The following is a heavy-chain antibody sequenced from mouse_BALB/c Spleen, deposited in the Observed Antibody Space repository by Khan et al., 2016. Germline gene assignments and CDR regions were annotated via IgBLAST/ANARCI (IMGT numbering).Heavy chain of an antibody. CDR1: GYSITSDYA. J-gene: IGHJ1*01. V-gene: IGHV3-2*02. CDR3: TRSPTATRYFDV. D-gene: IGHD1-2*01. CDR2: IRYSGST. Sequence: EVQLQESGPGLVKPSQSLSLTCTVTGYSITSDYAWNWIRQFPGNTLEWMGYIRYSGSTTYNPSLKSRISITRDTSKNQFFLQLYSVTTEDTATYYCTRSPTATRYFDVWGAGTTVTVSS.